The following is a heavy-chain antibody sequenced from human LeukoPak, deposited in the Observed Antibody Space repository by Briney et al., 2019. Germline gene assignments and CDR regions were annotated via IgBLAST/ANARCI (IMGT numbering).Heavy chain of an antibody. CDR1: GGTFSSYA. CDR2: IIPIFGTA. V-gene: IGHV1-69*13. J-gene: IGHJ4*02. CDR3: AKSGSWHFDY. D-gene: IGHD1-26*01. Sequence: SVKVSCTASGGTFSSYAISWVRQAPGQGLEWMGGIIPIFGTANYAQKFQGRVTITADESTSTAYMELSSLRSEDTAVYYCAKSGSWHFDYWGQGTLVTVSS.